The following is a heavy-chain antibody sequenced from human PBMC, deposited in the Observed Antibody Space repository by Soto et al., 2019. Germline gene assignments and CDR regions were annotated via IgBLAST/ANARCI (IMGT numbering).Heavy chain of an antibody. J-gene: IGHJ5*02. CDR2: ISYDGSNK. CDR1: GFTFSSYA. Sequence: QVQLVESGGGVVQPGRSLRLSCAASGFTFSSYAMHWVRQAPGKGLEWVAVISYDGSNKYYADSVKGRFTISRDNSKNTLYLQMNSLRAEDTAVYHCAREVSAAGKGRWFDPWGQGTLVTVSS. D-gene: IGHD6-13*01. CDR3: AREVSAAGKGRWFDP. V-gene: IGHV3-30-3*01.